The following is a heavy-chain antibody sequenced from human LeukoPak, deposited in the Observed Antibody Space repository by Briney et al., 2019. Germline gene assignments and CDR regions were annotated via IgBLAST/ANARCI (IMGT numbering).Heavy chain of an antibody. D-gene: IGHD2-15*01. CDR3: ALCSGGSCYFNWFDP. Sequence: ASVKVSCKASGYTFTGYYMHWVRQAPGQGLEWMGWISTNTGNPTYAQGFTGRFVFSLDTSVSTAYLQISSLKAEDTAVYYCALCSGGSCYFNWFDPWGQGTLVTVSS. CDR1: GYTFTGYY. V-gene: IGHV7-4-1*02. CDR2: ISTNTGNP. J-gene: IGHJ5*02.